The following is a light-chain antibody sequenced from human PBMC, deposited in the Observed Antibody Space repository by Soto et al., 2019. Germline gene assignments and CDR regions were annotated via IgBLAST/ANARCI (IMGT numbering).Light chain of an antibody. CDR3: QQSYSTLGT. V-gene: IGKV1-39*01. J-gene: IGKJ1*01. Sequence: DIQMTQSPSSLSAPVGDRVTITCRASQSISSYLNWYQQKPGKAPKLLIYAASSLQSGVPSRFSGSGSGTDFTLTISSLQPEDFATYYCQQSYSTLGTFVQGTKEDIK. CDR1: QSISSY. CDR2: AAS.